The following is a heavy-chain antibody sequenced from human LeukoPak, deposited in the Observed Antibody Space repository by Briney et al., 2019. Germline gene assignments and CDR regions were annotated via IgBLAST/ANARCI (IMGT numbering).Heavy chain of an antibody. D-gene: IGHD3-16*01. CDR3: AKGMLPYSYVFDY. V-gene: IGHV3-23*01. J-gene: IGHJ4*02. CDR2: ISGSGGST. Sequence: GGSLRLSCAASGFTFRNYAMSWVRQAPGKGLEWVSGISGSGGSTNYADSVKGRFTFSRDNSKNTLYLQMDSLRAEDTAVYYCAKGMLPYSYVFDYWGQGALVTVSS. CDR1: GFTFRNYA.